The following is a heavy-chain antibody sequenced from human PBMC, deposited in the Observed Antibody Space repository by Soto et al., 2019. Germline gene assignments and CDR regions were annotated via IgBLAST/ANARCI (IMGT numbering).Heavy chain of an antibody. CDR2: IDPSDSYT. Sequence: GESLKISCKGSGYSFTSYWTSWVRQMPGKGLEWMGRIDPSDSYTNYSPSFQGHVTISADKSISTAYLQWSSLKASDTAIYYCARTAAAGKYYYGVDVWGQGTTVTVSS. CDR1: GYSFTSYW. D-gene: IGHD6-13*01. J-gene: IGHJ6*02. V-gene: IGHV5-10-1*01. CDR3: ARTAAAGKYYYGVDV.